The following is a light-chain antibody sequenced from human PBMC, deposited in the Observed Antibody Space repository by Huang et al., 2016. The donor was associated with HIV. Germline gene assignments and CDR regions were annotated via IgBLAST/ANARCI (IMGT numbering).Light chain of an antibody. CDR2: GSS. CDR3: HQYNNWLLS. J-gene: IGKJ4*01. V-gene: IGKV3-15*01. Sequence: EIVMTQSPATLSVSPGQRVTLSCRANRSVSTNLAWYQQRNGQAPRLLSYGSSTRAPGIPARFSGSGSGTDFSLTISSLQSEDFALYYCHQYNNWLLSFGGGTRVDI. CDR1: RSVSTN.